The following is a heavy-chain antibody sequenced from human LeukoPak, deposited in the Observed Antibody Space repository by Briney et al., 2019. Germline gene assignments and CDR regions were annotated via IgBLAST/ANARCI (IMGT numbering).Heavy chain of an antibody. CDR3: ARDGYNNGGYFDY. V-gene: IGHV3-21*01. J-gene: IGHJ4*02. CDR2: ITGSSTSI. CDR1: GFSFSSHD. D-gene: IGHD5-24*01. Sequence: GGSLRLSCATSGFSFSSHDMNWVRQAPGKGLEWVSSITGSSTSIEYADSVKGRFAISRDNAKNTLYLQMNSLRAEDTAVYYCARDGYNNGGYFDYWGQGTLVTVSS.